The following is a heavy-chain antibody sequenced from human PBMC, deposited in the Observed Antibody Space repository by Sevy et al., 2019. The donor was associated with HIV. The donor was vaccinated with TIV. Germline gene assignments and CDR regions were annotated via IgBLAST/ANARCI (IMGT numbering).Heavy chain of an antibody. J-gene: IGHJ4*02. V-gene: IGHV3-23*01. CDR3: AKTLQKLPFHPHYFDY. CDR1: GFTLGSYT. D-gene: IGHD2-21*02. Sequence: GGSLRLSCAASGFTLGSYTMNWVRQAPGKGLEWVASISATGGSTYYAGSVKGRFTISRDVSKGILYLQMNSLTAEDTAIFYCAKTLQKLPFHPHYFDYWGQGTLVTVSS. CDR2: ISATGGST.